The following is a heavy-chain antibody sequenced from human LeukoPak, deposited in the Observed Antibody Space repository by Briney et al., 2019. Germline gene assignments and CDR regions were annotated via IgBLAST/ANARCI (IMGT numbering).Heavy chain of an antibody. Sequence: GGSLRLSCAASGFTFSIYAMSWVRQAPGKGLECVLAISGSGGSTYYADSVKGRFTISRDNSKNTLYLQMNSLRAEETAVYYCAKSNSSGWYVHYFDYWGQGTLVTVSS. V-gene: IGHV3-23*01. D-gene: IGHD6-19*01. CDR1: GFTFSIYA. CDR2: ISGSGGST. J-gene: IGHJ4*02. CDR3: AKSNSSGWYVHYFDY.